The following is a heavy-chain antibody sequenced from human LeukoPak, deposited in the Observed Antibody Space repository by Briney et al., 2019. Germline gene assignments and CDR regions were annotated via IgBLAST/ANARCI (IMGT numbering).Heavy chain of an antibody. CDR2: ISGRGGST. CDR3: AKRGSSTSYLNWFDP. Sequence: QPGGSLRLSCAASGFTFSSYAMSWVRQAPGKGLEWVSAISGRGGSTYYADSVKGRFTISRDNSKNTLYLQMNSLRAEDTAVYYCAKRGSSTSYLNWFDPWGQGTLVTVSS. V-gene: IGHV3-23*01. J-gene: IGHJ5*02. D-gene: IGHD2-2*01. CDR1: GFTFSSYA.